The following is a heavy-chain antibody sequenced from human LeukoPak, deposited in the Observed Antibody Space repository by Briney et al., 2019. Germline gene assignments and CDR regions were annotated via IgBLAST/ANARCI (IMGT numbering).Heavy chain of an antibody. CDR1: GGSISSSSYY. D-gene: IGHD3-22*01. CDR2: IYYSGST. CDR3: ARIESYYDSSGYIEAFDI. V-gene: IGHV4-39*07. Sequence: SETLSLTCTVSGGSISSSSYYWGWIRQPPGKGLEWIGSIYYSGSTYYNPSLKSRVTISVDTSKNQFSLKLSSVTAADTAVYYCARIESYYDSSGYIEAFDIWGQGTMVTVSS. J-gene: IGHJ3*02.